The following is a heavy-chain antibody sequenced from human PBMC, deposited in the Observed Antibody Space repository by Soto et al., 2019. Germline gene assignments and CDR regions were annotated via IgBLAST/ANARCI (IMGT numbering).Heavy chain of an antibody. CDR2: INGRGGST. CDR1: GCLFSSYS. V-gene: IGHV3-23*01. CDR3: AKDYGLDYGFECFCPLFDY. J-gene: IGHJ4*02. D-gene: IGHD3-16*01. Sequence: GSPRISCAACGCLFSSYSLNWVLKDPQKRLDLVSAINGRGGSTYYAASVKGRFTIPRDNFKNKLYLQMNRLRAEDTAVYYCAKDYGLDYGFECFCPLFDYWGQGTLVTVSS.